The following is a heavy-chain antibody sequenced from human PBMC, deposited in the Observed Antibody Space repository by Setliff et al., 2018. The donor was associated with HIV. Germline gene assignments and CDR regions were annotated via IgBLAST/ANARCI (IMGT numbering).Heavy chain of an antibody. CDR2: ISSSGSPI. J-gene: IGHJ4*02. CDR3: ARLPQDVRSSIDF. D-gene: IGHD6-6*01. V-gene: IGHV3-48*04. Sequence: GESLKISCAASGFIFSGYTMVWVRQAPGKGLEWLSYISSSGSPIYYADSVKGRFTISRDNAKNTLFLQMNSLRAEDTAVYYCARLPQDVRSSIDFWGQGTLVTVSS. CDR1: GFIFSGYT.